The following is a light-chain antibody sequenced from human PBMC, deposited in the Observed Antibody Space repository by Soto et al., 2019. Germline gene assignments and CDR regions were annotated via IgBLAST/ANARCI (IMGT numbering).Light chain of an antibody. J-gene: IGLJ1*01. CDR1: SSDVGGYNY. V-gene: IGLV2-14*01. Sequence: QSFLTQPASVSGSPGQSLTIAYTGTSSDVGGYNYVSWYQQHPGKAPKLMLYAVTDRPSGVSSRFSGSKSGNTASLTISGLQAEDEADYYCSSYTSSSTLFGTGTKVTV. CDR2: AVT. CDR3: SSYTSSSTL.